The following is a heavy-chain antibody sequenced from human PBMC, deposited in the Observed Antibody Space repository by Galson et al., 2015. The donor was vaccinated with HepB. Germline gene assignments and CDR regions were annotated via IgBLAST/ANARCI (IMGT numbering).Heavy chain of an antibody. D-gene: IGHD5-12*01. CDR3: AKGYSKSWYSGLGY. J-gene: IGHJ4*02. CDR2: IYSGGDT. Sequence: SLRLSCAASGFIVSSNYMGWVRQAPGKGLEWVSVIYSGGDTYYAGSVKGRFTISRDNSKNTVYLQMNSLGAEDTAMYYCAKGYSKSWYSGLGYWGQGTLVTVSS. CDR1: GFIVSSNY. V-gene: IGHV3-53*01.